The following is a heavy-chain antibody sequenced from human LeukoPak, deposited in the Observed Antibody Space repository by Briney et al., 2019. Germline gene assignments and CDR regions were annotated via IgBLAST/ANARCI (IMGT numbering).Heavy chain of an antibody. Sequence: SETLSLTCTVSGGSISSGDYYWSWIRQPPGKGLEWIGYIYYSGSTYYNPSLKSRVTISVDTSKNQFSLKLSSATAADTAVYYCARKLRFLEWLPYARWFDPWGQGTLVTVSS. D-gene: IGHD3-3*01. CDR2: IYYSGST. CDR3: ARKLRFLEWLPYARWFDP. CDR1: GGSISSGDYY. J-gene: IGHJ5*02. V-gene: IGHV4-30-4*08.